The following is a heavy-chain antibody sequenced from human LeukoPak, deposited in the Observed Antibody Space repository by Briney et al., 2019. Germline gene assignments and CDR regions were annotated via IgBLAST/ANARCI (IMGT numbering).Heavy chain of an antibody. Sequence: PGGSLSLSCAASGFTFDDHGVHWVRQAPGKGLEWVSGISWNSGSIGYADSVQGRFTISRDNAKSTLYLQMNSLRAEDMALYYCTRASGYSSGSIDYWGQGTLVTVSS. V-gene: IGHV3-9*03. D-gene: IGHD5-18*01. CDR2: ISWNSGSI. CDR3: TRASGYSSGSIDY. J-gene: IGHJ4*02. CDR1: GFTFDDHG.